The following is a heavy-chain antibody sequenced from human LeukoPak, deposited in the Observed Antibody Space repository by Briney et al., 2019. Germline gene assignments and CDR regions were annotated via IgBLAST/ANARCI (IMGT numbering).Heavy chain of an antibody. CDR2: IYIRGST. J-gene: IGHJ4*02. Sequence: SETLSLTCTVSGGSISSYYWSWIRQPDGKGLEWIGRIYIRGSTNYNPSLKSRVTMSLDTSKNQFSLKLSSVTAADAAVYYCARVNSNWYHFDNWGQGTLVTVSS. CDR1: GGSISSYY. D-gene: IGHD6-13*01. V-gene: IGHV4-4*07. CDR3: ARVNSNWYHFDN.